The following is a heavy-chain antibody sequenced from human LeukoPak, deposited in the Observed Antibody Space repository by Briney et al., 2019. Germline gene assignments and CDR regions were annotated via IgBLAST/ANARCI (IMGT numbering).Heavy chain of an antibody. CDR3: AKDIVAAAGSGSFDY. Sequence: PGRSLRLSCVASGFTFDDYAMHWVRQAPGKGLEWVSGISWNSGSIGYADSVKGRFTISRDNAKNSLYLQMNSLRAEDTALYYCAKDIVAAAGSGSFDYWGQGTLVTVSS. J-gene: IGHJ4*02. CDR2: ISWNSGSI. V-gene: IGHV3-9*01. D-gene: IGHD6-13*01. CDR1: GFTFDDYA.